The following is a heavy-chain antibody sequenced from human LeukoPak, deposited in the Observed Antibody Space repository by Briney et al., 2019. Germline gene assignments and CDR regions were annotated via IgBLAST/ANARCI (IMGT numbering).Heavy chain of an antibody. CDR1: GFTFSSYG. CDR3: ARDQGAHDYGDYLYYYYYYGMDV. Sequence: GGSLRLSCAASGFTFSSYGMHWVRQAPGKGLEWVAVIWYDGSNKYYADSVKGRFTISRDNSKNTLYLQMNSLRAEDTAVYYCARDQGAHDYGDYLYYYYYYGMDVWGQGTTVTVSS. V-gene: IGHV3-33*01. D-gene: IGHD4-17*01. J-gene: IGHJ6*02. CDR2: IWYDGSNK.